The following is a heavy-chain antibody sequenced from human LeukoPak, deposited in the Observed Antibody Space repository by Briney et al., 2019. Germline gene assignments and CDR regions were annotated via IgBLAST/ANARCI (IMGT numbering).Heavy chain of an antibody. J-gene: IGHJ5*02. CDR3: AGIVGATGLDP. CDR1: GGSFSGYY. V-gene: IGHV4-34*01. CDR2: INHSGST. D-gene: IGHD1-26*01. Sequence: SETLSLTCAVYGGSFSGYYWSWIRQPPGKGLEWIGEINHSGSTNYSPSLKSRVTISVDTSKNQFSLKLSSVTAADTAVYYCAGIVGATGLDPWGQGTLVTVSS.